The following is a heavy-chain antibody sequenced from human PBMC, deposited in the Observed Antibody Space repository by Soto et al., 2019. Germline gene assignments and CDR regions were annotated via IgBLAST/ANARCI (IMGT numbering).Heavy chain of an antibody. V-gene: IGHV3-15*01. CDR1: GITGSNVW. CDR3: ATPRPGSHGYSF. D-gene: IGHD3-16*01. J-gene: IGHJ4*01. CDR2: IKSKADGSTK. Sequence: GVMRLAFAAYGITGSNVWLTWIRQAPGKGLEWVGRIKSKADGSTKEHGTPVKDRFIISRDDSKNTVDLQMHALRTEDTAFYYCATPRPGSHGYSFWGHGALVTVSS.